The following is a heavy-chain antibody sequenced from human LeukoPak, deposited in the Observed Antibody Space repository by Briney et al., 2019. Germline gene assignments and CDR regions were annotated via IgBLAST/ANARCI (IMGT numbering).Heavy chain of an antibody. Sequence: SGESLKISCKGSGYSFTSYWIGWVRQMPGKGLEWMGIIYPGGSDTRYSPSFQGQVTISADKSISTAYLQWSSLKASDTAMYYCARLSGSYWVDYYMDVWGKGTTVTVSS. J-gene: IGHJ6*03. CDR1: GYSFTSYW. V-gene: IGHV5-51*01. CDR2: IYPGGSDT. D-gene: IGHD1-26*01. CDR3: ARLSGSYWVDYYMDV.